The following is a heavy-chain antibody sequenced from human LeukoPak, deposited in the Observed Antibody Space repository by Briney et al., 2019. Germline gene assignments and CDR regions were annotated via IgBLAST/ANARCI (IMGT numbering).Heavy chain of an antibody. CDR1: GFTFDDYA. CDR2: ISWNSGSI. D-gene: IGHD3-3*01. CDR3: ARFLEWLS. J-gene: IGHJ5*02. V-gene: IGHV3-9*01. Sequence: GRSLRLSCAASGFTFDDYAMHWVRQAPGKGLEWVSGISWNSGSIGYADSVKGRFTISRDNAKNSLYLQMNSLRAEDTALYYCARFLEWLSWGQGTLVTVSS.